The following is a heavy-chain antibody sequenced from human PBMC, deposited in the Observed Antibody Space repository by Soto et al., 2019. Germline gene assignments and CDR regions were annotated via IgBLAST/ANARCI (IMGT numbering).Heavy chain of an antibody. D-gene: IGHD2-8*01. V-gene: IGHV3-30-3*01. CDR2: ISYDGSNK. J-gene: IGHJ6*02. CDR1: GFTFSSYA. Sequence: PGGSLRLSCAASGFTFSSYAMHWVRQAPGKGLEWVAVISYDGSNKYYADSVKGRFTISRDNSKNTLYLQMNSLRAEDTAVYYCARVVAVRCYYYYYGMDVWGQGTTVTVSS. CDR3: ARVVAVRCYYYYYGMDV.